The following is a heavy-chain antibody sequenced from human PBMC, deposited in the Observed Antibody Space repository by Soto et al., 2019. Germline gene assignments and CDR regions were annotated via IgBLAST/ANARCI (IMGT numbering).Heavy chain of an antibody. D-gene: IGHD6-13*01. Sequence: PGGSLRLSCAASGFTFSSYGMHWVRQAPGKGQEWVAVIWYDGSNKYYADSVKGRFTISRDNSKNTLYLQMNSLRAEDTAVYYCARDRHNSSSWPYYYYYMDVWGKGTTVTVSS. CDR1: GFTFSSYG. CDR3: ARDRHNSSSWPYYYYYMDV. CDR2: IWYDGSNK. J-gene: IGHJ6*03. V-gene: IGHV3-33*01.